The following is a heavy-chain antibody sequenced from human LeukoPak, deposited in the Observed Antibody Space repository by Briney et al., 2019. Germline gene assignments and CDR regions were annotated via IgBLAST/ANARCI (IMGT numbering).Heavy chain of an antibody. Sequence: NPSETLSLTCAVYGGSFSGYYWSWIRQPPGKGLEWIGEINHSGSTNYSPSLKSRVTISVDTSKNQFSLKLSSVTAADTAVYYCARDEDEIWFGPQNWFDPWGQGTLVTVSS. J-gene: IGHJ5*02. CDR3: ARDEDEIWFGPQNWFDP. CDR2: INHSGST. V-gene: IGHV4-34*01. CDR1: GGSFSGYY. D-gene: IGHD3-10*01.